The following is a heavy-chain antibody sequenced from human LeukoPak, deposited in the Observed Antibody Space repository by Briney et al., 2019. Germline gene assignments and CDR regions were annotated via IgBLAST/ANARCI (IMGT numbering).Heavy chain of an antibody. D-gene: IGHD2/OR15-2a*01. CDR3: AKESGRDGGPPFYYFDY. CDR2: ISGSGGST. CDR1: GFTFSSYA. Sequence: GGSLRLSCAASGFTFSSYAMSWVRQAPGKGLEWVSAISGSGGSTYYADSVKGRFTISRDNSKNTLYLQMNSLRAEDTAVYYCAKESGRDGGPPFYYFDYWGQGTLVTVFS. J-gene: IGHJ4*02. V-gene: IGHV3-23*01.